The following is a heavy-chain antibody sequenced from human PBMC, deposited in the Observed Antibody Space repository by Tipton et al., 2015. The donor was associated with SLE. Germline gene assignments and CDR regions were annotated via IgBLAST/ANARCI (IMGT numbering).Heavy chain of an antibody. CDR2: INSWSSYF. CDR1: GFTFSNYG. Sequence: SLRLSCAASGFTFSNYGMNWVRQAPGKGLEWVSSINSWSSYFYYADSVKGRFTISRDNAKNTLYLQMHSLRVDDTAVYYCGRGVYSEGSVGMDVWGQGTTVTVSS. CDR3: GRGVYSEGSVGMDV. V-gene: IGHV3-21*01. J-gene: IGHJ6*02. D-gene: IGHD3-22*01.